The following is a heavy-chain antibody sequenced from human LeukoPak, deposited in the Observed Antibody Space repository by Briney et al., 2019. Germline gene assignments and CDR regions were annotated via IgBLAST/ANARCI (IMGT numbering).Heavy chain of an antibody. J-gene: IGHJ4*02. V-gene: IGHV1-18*01. CDR3: ARAVVSGGSVSMDY. CDR2: NSAYNGNT. CDR1: GYTFTSYG. Sequence: ASVKVSCKASGYTFTSYGISWVRQAPGQGLEWMGWNSAYNGNTNYAQKLQGRVTMTTDTSTSTAYMELRSLRSDDTAAYYCARAVVSGGSVSMDYWGQGTLVTVSS. D-gene: IGHD2-15*01.